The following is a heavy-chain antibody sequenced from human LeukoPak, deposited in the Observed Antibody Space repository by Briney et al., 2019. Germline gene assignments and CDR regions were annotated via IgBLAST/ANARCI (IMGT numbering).Heavy chain of an antibody. CDR3: ARDGYCGSASCYGWFDP. D-gene: IGHD2-2*03. CDR2: ISYDGSTE. J-gene: IGHJ5*02. CDR1: GISFSRYA. V-gene: IGHV3-30*04. Sequence: PGRSLRLSRAASGISFSRYAMHWVRQAPGKGLEWVAVISYDGSTEYYADSVKGRFTISRDNSKNTLYVQMNSLRPDDTAVYYCARDGYCGSASCYGWFDPWGQGTLVTVSS.